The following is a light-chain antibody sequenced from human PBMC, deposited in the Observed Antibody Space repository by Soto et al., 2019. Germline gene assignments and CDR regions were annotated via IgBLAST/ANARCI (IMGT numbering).Light chain of an antibody. CDR3: QQYNNWPPWT. V-gene: IGKV3-15*01. J-gene: IGKJ1*01. CDR1: QSVGKN. CDR2: AAS. Sequence: EIVMTQSLAALSVSPGERVTLSCRASQSVGKNLAWYQQRPGQGPRLLIYAASDRATDIPVRFSGSGSGTEFTLTISSLQSEDSAVYYCQQYNNWPPWTFGRGTKVEI.